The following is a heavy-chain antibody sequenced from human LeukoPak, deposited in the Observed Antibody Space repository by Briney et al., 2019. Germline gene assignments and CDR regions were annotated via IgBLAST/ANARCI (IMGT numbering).Heavy chain of an antibody. D-gene: IGHD1/OR15-1a*01. V-gene: IGHV1-69*13. CDR1: GGTFSSYA. CDR2: IIPIFGTA. J-gene: IGHJ3*02. CDR3: AREFPELEHWAFDI. Sequence: SVKVSCKASGGTFSSYAISWVRQAPGQGLEWMGGIIPIFGTANYAQKFQGRVTITADEPTSTAYMELSSLRSEDTAVYCCAREFPELEHWAFDIWGQGTMVTVSS.